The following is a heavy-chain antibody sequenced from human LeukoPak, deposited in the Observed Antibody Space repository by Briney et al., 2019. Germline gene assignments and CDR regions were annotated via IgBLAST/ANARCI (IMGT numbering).Heavy chain of an antibody. CDR3: ARGLTH. CDR1: GGSFSGYY. V-gene: IGHV4-34*01. CDR2: INHSGNP. J-gene: IGHJ4*02. Sequence: PSETLSLTCTVSGGSFSGYYWRWIRQPPGKGLEWIGEINHSGNPNYNPPLKSRLTISVDTSRNQFSLELSSVTAADTAVYYCARGLTHWGQGTLVTVSS.